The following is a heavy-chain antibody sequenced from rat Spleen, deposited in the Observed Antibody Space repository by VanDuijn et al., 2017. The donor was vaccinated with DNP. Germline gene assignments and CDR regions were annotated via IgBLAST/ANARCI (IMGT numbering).Heavy chain of an antibody. CDR2: ISTGGGYI. J-gene: IGHJ3*01. Sequence: EVQLVESGGGLVQPGRSLTLSCAASGFTFRNYDMAWVRQAPRKGLEWVASISTGGGYIYYRDSVRGRFTVSRDNAENTLYLYMDSLRSEDTATYYCSRRGDKGLFAYWGQGTLVTVSS. V-gene: IGHV5S23*01. CDR1: GFTFRNYD. CDR3: SRRGDKGLFAY.